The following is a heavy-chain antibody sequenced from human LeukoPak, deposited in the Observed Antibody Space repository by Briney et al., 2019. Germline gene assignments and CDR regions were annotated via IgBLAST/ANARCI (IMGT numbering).Heavy chain of an antibody. CDR3: VALLRGIGY. Sequence: TGGSLRLSCAVSGFTFSDHYMDWVRQAPGKGLEWIGRSRNEGHSYSTDFAASVRGRASLSRDHSRNSLYLQINSLRTDDTAVYCCVALLRGIGYWGQGTLVTVSS. J-gene: IGHJ4*02. V-gene: IGHV3-72*01. CDR1: GFTFSDHY. CDR2: SRNEGHSYST. D-gene: IGHD3-10*01.